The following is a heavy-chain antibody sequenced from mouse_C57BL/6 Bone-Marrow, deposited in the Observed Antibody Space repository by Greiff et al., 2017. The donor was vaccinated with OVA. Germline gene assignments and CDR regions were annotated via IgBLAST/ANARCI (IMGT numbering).Heavy chain of an antibody. J-gene: IGHJ2*01. CDR3: ARRYYSNYVGFDY. CDR1: GYTFTSYW. D-gene: IGHD2-5*01. Sequence: QVQLQQPGAELVKPGASVKLSCKASGYTFTSYWMHWVKQRPGQGLEWIGMIHPNSGSTNYNEKFKSKATLTVDKSSSTAYMQLSSLTSEDSAVYYCARRYYSNYVGFDYWGQGTTLTVSS. CDR2: IHPNSGST. V-gene: IGHV1-64*01.